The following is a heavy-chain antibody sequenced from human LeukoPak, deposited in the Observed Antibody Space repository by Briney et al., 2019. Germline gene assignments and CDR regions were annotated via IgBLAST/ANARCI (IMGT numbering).Heavy chain of an antibody. J-gene: IGHJ6*02. D-gene: IGHD1-26*01. Sequence: ASVKVSCKASGYTSTDYYMHWVRQAPGQGLEWMGWINPYSGDTNYAQKFQGRVTMTRDTSISTAYMELSRLRSDDTAVYYCARDHSGRKYGMDVWGQGTTVTVSS. CDR3: ARDHSGRKYGMDV. CDR2: INPYSGDT. V-gene: IGHV1-2*02. CDR1: GYTSTDYY.